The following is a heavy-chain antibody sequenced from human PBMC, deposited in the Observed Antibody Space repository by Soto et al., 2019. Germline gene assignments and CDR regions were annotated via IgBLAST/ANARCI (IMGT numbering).Heavy chain of an antibody. CDR1: GFTLYNHA. J-gene: IGHJ5*02. CDR3: AKDTFPGNGLYEAFDR. CDR2: IGGGDT. V-gene: IGHV3-23*01. D-gene: IGHD5-12*01. Sequence: EVVFLESGGGLVQPGGSLRLSCTTSGFTLYNHAMNWVRQAPGKGLEWVSTIGGGDTHYADSVKGRFTISRDDSRASLSLQMNSLRVEDTAVYYCAKDTFPGNGLYEAFDRWGQGILVTVSS.